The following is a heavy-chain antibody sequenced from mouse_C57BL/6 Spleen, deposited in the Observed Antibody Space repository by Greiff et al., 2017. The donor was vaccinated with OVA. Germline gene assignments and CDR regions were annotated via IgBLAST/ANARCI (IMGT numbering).Heavy chain of an antibody. J-gene: IGHJ2*01. Sequence: VQLQQSGPELVKPGASVKISCKASGYTFTDYYMNWVKQSHGKSLEWIGDINPINGGTSYNQKFKGKATLTVDKSSSTAYMELRRLTSEDSAVYYCARSGTTVVPFDYWGQGTTLTVSA. D-gene: IGHD1-1*01. V-gene: IGHV1-26*01. CDR1: GYTFTDYY. CDR3: ARSGTTVVPFDY. CDR2: INPINGGT.